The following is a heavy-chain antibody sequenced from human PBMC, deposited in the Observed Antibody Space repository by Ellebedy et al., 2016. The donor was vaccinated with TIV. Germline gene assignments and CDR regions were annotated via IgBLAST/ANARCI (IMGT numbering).Heavy chain of an antibody. J-gene: IGHJ6*02. CDR3: ARDLYYGIDF. V-gene: IGHV3-74*01. D-gene: IGHD2-8*01. Sequence: GGSLRLSCAASGFTVSTYFMTWVRQAPGKGLEWVSRMKGDGSSVTYADSVKGRFTISSDNAKNTLYLQMNSLRADDTAVYYCARDLYYGIDFWGQGTTVTVSS. CDR2: MKGDGSSV. CDR1: GFTVSTYF.